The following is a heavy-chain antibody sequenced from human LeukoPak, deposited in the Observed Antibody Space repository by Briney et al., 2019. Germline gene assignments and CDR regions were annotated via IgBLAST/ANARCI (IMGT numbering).Heavy chain of an antibody. CDR1: GGSISSYY. J-gene: IGHJ5*02. Sequence: PSETLSLTCTVSGGSISSYYWSWIRQPPGKGLEWIGYIYYSGGTNYNPSLKSRVTISVDTSKNQFSLKLSSVTAADTAVYYCARHLRWFDPWGQGTLVTVSS. CDR2: IYYSGGT. V-gene: IGHV4-59*08. CDR3: ARHLRWFDP.